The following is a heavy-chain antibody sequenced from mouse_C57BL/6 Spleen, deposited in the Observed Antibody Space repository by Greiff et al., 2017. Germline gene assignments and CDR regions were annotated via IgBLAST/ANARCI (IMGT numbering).Heavy chain of an antibody. CDR3: AINEGYSNICYAMDY. V-gene: IGHV2-2*01. J-gene: IGHJ4*01. Sequence: QVQLKESGPGLVQPSQSLSITCTVSGFSLTSYGVNWVRQSPGKGLEWLGVIWSGGSTDYNAAFISRLSISKDNSTSQVFFKMNSLHADCTAIYYCAINEGYSNICYAMDYWGQGTSGTVSS. CDR1: GFSLTSYG. CDR2: IWSGGST. D-gene: IGHD2-5*01.